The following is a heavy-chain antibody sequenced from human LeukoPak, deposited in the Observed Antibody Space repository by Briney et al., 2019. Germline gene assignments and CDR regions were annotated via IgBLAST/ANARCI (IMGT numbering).Heavy chain of an antibody. D-gene: IGHD6-6*01. J-gene: IGHJ6*03. Sequence: GASAKVSCKVSGYTLTELSMHWVRQAPGKGLEWMGGFDPEDGETIYAQKFQGRVTMTEDTSTDTAYMELSSLRSEDTAVYYCATQPIAARPYYYYYMDVWGKGTTVTVSS. CDR1: GYTLTELS. CDR2: FDPEDGET. V-gene: IGHV1-24*01. CDR3: ATQPIAARPYYYYYMDV.